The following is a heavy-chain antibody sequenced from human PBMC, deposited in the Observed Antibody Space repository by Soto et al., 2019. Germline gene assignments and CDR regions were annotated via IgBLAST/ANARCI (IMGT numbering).Heavy chain of an antibody. D-gene: IGHD4-17*01. CDR3: ARSNRGYGENAFDI. CDR2: IDWDDDK. V-gene: IGHV2-70*01. Sequence: SGPTLVNPTQTLTLTCTFSGFSLNTSGICVSWIRQPPGMSLEWLALIDWDDDKYYSTSLKTRLTISEDTSKNQVVLTMTNMDPGETGTYYCARSNRGYGENAFDIWGQGTMVPVSS. J-gene: IGHJ3*02. CDR1: GFSLNTSGIC.